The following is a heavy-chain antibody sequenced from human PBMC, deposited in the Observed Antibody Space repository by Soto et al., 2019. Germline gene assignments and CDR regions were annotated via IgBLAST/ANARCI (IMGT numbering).Heavy chain of an antibody. D-gene: IGHD5-18*01. Sequence: GGSVSLSCAASAFTVRRHAMSWVRQAPGKGVEWVSVFSGRGGSTCYAGSVKGRVTISRDNSTNTQNLRMNSLRAEDRAVYYGAQDWSDTAMVFDYWGQGTLVTVSS. CDR3: AQDWSDTAMVFDY. CDR1: AFTVRRHA. CDR2: FSGRGGST. J-gene: IGHJ4*02. V-gene: IGHV3-23*01.